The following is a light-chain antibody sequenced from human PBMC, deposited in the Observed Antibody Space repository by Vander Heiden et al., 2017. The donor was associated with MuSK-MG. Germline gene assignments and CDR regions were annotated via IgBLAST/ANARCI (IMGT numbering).Light chain of an antibody. Sequence: ELVLPQSPATLSLSPGERATLSCRASQSVDTYVAWFQQTPGQAPRLLIYDASTRASGTPARFSGSGSGTDFTLTISSLEPEDFAVFYCQQRDYCPLTFGGGTKVE. J-gene: IGKJ4*01. CDR1: QSVDTY. V-gene: IGKV3-11*01. CDR3: QQRDYCPLT. CDR2: DAS.